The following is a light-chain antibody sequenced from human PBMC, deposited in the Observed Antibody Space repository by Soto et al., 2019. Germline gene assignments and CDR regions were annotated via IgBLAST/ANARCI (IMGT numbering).Light chain of an antibody. CDR2: GAS. CDR1: QSVSSN. CDR3: QPHEA. V-gene: IGKV3-15*01. Sequence: EIVMTQSPATLSVSPGERATLSCRASQSVSSNLAWYQQKPCQAPRLLIHGASTRATGIPGRFSGSGSGTKVTLPISSLQSEDFAVYYCQPHEAFGQGTKVEIK. J-gene: IGKJ1*01.